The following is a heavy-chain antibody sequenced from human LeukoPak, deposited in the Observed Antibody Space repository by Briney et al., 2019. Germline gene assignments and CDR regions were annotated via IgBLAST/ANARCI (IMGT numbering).Heavy chain of an antibody. CDR2: ISYSGSTI. Sequence: GGSLRLSCAASGFTFSDYYMNWVRQAPGKGLEWVSYISYSGSTIYYADSVKGRFTISRDNAKNSLYLQMNSLRAEDTAVYYCAREPSGYCSSTSCYHWFDPWGQGTLVTVSS. V-gene: IGHV3-11*04. J-gene: IGHJ5*02. CDR3: AREPSGYCSSTSCYHWFDP. CDR1: GFTFSDYY. D-gene: IGHD2-2*03.